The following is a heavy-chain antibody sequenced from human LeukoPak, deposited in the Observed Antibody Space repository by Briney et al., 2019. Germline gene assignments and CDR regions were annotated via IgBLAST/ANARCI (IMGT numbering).Heavy chain of an antibody. CDR1: GFTFSSYS. V-gene: IGHV3-21*01. J-gene: IGHJ1*01. CDR2: ISSSSSYI. Sequence: SGGYLRLSCAASGFTFSSYSMNWVRQAPGKGLEWVSSISSSSSYIYYADSVKGRFTISRANAKNSMYLQMNSLRAQDTAVYYCAKRGYCSGGSCYSASQHWGQGTLVTVSS. D-gene: IGHD2-15*01. CDR3: AKRGYCSGGSCYSASQH.